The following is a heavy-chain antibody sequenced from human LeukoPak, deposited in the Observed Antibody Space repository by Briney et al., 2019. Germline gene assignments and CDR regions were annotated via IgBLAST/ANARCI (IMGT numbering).Heavy chain of an antibody. D-gene: IGHD2-2*01. Sequence: TGGSQRLSCAASGFTFSSYAMTWVRQAPGKGLEWLANILPDGSQKYYVDSVKGRFTISRDNPKNSLYLQINNLRAEDTAVYYCGRLAHNAWYAIDFWGQGTLVTVSS. V-gene: IGHV3-7*01. CDR2: ILPDGSQK. J-gene: IGHJ4*02. CDR1: GFTFSSYA. CDR3: GRLAHNAWYAIDF.